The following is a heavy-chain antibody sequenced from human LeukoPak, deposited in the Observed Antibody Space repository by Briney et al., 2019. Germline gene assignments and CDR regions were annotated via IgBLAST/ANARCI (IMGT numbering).Heavy chain of an antibody. CDR1: GFTVSSNY. CDR3: AKEIYGDSTGGRFQH. J-gene: IGHJ1*01. Sequence: GGSLRLSCAASGFTVSSNYMSWVRQAPGKGLEWVSVIYSGGSTYYADSVKGRFTISRDNSKNTLYLQMNSLRAEDTAVYYCAKEIYGDSTGGRFQHWGQGTLVTVSS. V-gene: IGHV3-53*01. CDR2: IYSGGST. D-gene: IGHD4-17*01.